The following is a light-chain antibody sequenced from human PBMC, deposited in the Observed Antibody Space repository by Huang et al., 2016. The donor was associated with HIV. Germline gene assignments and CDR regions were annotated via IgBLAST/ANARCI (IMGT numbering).Light chain of an antibody. CDR3: QQYNTYSPT. V-gene: IGKV1-5*03. Sequence: DNQMTQSPSTLSASIGDRGTITCRASQTIGNWLAWYQQKPGKAPKFVIYRASNLESGVPSRFSGSGSGTEFTLTISNLEPDDFATYYCQQYNTYSPTFGQGTKLEIK. CDR1: QTIGNW. J-gene: IGKJ2*01. CDR2: RAS.